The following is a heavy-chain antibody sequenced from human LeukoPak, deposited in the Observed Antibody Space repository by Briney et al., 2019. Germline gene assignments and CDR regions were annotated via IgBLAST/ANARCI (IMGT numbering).Heavy chain of an antibody. D-gene: IGHD3-9*01. CDR3: ARGTLAGYFLGY. J-gene: IGHJ4*02. Sequence: GGSLRLSCTASGFTFRTYAMTWVRQAPGKGLEWVSDVSDNGGDTSYADSVKGRFSISRDNAKNTVYLQMDSLRAEDTAQYYCARGTLAGYFLGYWGQGTSVTVSS. V-gene: IGHV3-23*01. CDR1: GFTFRTYA. CDR2: VSDNGGDT.